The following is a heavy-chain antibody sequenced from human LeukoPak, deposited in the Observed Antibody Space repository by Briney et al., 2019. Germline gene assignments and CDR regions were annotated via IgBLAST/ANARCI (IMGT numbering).Heavy chain of an antibody. CDR1: GFTFSSYA. Sequence: GESLKISCAASGFTFSSYAMSWVRQAPGKGLEWVSAISGSGGSTYYADSVKGRFTITRDNSENTLYLQMHSLRAEDTAVYYCARDRPNYYGSDGHYYRRDGDYWGRGTLVSVSS. V-gene: IGHV3-23*01. CDR3: ARDRPNYYGSDGHYYRRDGDY. CDR2: ISGSGGST. J-gene: IGHJ4*02. D-gene: IGHD3-22*01.